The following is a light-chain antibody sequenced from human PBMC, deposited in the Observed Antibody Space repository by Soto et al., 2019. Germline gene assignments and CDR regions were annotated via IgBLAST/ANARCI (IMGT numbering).Light chain of an antibody. V-gene: IGLV2-14*01. Sequence: QSALTQPASVSGSPGQSTTISCTGTSSGVGGYNYVSWYQQHPGKAPKLMIYEVSNRPSGVSNRFSGSKSGNTASLTISGLQAEDEADYYCSSYTSSTFYVFGTGTKVTGL. J-gene: IGLJ1*01. CDR2: EVS. CDR1: SSGVGGYNY. CDR3: SSYTSSTFYV.